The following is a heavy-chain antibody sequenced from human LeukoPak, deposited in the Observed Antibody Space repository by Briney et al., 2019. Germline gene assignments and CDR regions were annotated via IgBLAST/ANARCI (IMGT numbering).Heavy chain of an antibody. D-gene: IGHD5-18*01. CDR3: ARDHRGYSYGLFDN. Sequence: SETLSLTFTVSGGSMSRYYWSWIRQPPGKGLEWIGSIYYSGSTNYNPSLKSRLTISVDTSKNQFSLRLSSVTAADTAVYYCARDHRGYSYGLFDNWGQGTLVTVSS. J-gene: IGHJ4*02. CDR1: GGSMSRYY. CDR2: IYYSGST. V-gene: IGHV4-59*01.